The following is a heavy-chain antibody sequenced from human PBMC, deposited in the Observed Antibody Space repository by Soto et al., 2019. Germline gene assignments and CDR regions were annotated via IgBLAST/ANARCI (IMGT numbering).Heavy chain of an antibody. J-gene: IGHJ4*02. V-gene: IGHV3-30*04. Sequence: QVQLVESGGGVVQPGRSLRLSCAASGFTFSTYAIHWVRQAPGKGLEWAAFISYDGKNKNYADSVKGRFTISRDNSKNTVYLQMNSLTAKDTALYYCARSYKSGWYYFDYWGQGTLVTVSS. CDR2: ISYDGKNK. D-gene: IGHD6-19*01. CDR3: ARSYKSGWYYFDY. CDR1: GFTFSTYA.